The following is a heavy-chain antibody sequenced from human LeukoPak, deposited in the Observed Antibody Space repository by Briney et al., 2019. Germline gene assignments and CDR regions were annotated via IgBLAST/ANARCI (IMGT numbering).Heavy chain of an antibody. J-gene: IGHJ6*02. D-gene: IGHD3-10*01. CDR2: IYYSGST. CDR1: GGSISSSSYY. V-gene: IGHV4-39*01. Sequence: SETLSLTCTVSGGSISSSSYYWGWIRQPPGKGLEWIGSIYYSGSTYYNPSLKSRVTISVDTSKNQFSLKLSSVTAADTAVYYCARSLGSGSYYNAYYYYYGMDVWGQGTTVTVSS. CDR3: ARSLGSGSYYNAYYYYYGMDV.